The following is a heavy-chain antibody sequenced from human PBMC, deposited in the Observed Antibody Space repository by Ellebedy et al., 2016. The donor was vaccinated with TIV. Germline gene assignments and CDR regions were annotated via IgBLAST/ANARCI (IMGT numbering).Heavy chain of an antibody. D-gene: IGHD3-16*01. CDR3: ATWGSRTAIDEFDS. CDR2: ISSSGST. Sequence: SETLSLTCSLSGGSISSASFYWGWIRQPPGTGLEWIGSISSSGSTYYNPSLKGRVTISLDTSKNQFSLNVRSVTAADTAVHYCATWGSRTAIDEFDSWGPGTLVTVSS. J-gene: IGHJ4*02. CDR1: GGSISSASFY. V-gene: IGHV4-39*07.